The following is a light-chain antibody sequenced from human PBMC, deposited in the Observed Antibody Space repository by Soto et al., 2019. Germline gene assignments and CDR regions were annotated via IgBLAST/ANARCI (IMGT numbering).Light chain of an antibody. Sequence: EVVLTHSPGTLSLSPLERATLSFMASQSVSSSYLAWYQQKPGQAPRLLIYGASSRATGIPDRFSGSGSGTDFTLTISSLQPEDFAVYYCQQDYNLPAFGQGTKVDNK. CDR2: GAS. CDR1: QSVSSSY. J-gene: IGKJ1*01. V-gene: IGKV3D-7*01. CDR3: QQDYNLPA.